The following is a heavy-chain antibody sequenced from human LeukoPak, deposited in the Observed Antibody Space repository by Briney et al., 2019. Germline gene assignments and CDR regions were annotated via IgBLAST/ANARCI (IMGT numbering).Heavy chain of an antibody. Sequence: SETPSLTCTVSGGSINSSSYYWGYIRQPPGKGLEWIGYIYQSGSTYYNPSLKSRVTILADMSKNQFSLKLSSVTAADTAVYFCARTFGHGDYIDYWGQGTLVSVSS. J-gene: IGHJ4*02. D-gene: IGHD2/OR15-2a*01. CDR2: IYQSGST. CDR3: ARTFGHGDYIDY. V-gene: IGHV4-39*07. CDR1: GGSINSSSYY.